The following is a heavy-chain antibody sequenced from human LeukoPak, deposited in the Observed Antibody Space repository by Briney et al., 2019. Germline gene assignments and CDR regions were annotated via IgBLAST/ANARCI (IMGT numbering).Heavy chain of an antibody. CDR2: IRYDGSNK. CDR1: GFTSSSYG. D-gene: IGHD5-18*01. Sequence: GGSLRLSCAASGFTSSSYGMHWVRQAPGKGLEWVAFIRYDGSNKYYADSVKGRFTISRDNSKNTLYLQMNSLRAEDTAVYYCAKDAPGYSSLSTDTFDIWGHGTMVTVSS. J-gene: IGHJ3*02. V-gene: IGHV3-30*02. CDR3: AKDAPGYSSLSTDTFDI.